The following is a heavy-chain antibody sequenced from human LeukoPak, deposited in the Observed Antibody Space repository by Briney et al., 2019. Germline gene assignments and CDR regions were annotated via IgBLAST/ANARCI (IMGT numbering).Heavy chain of an antibody. D-gene: IGHD6-19*01. CDR3: ARTRYSSGLSPTYGMDV. V-gene: IGHV4-59*01. J-gene: IGHJ6*02. CDR1: GGSISSYY. Sequence: ASETLSLTCTVSGGSISSYYWSWIRQPPGKGLEWIGYIYYSGSTNYNPSLKSRVTISVDTSKNQFSLKLSSVTAADTAVYYCARTRYSSGLSPTYGMDVWGQGTTVTVSS. CDR2: IYYSGST.